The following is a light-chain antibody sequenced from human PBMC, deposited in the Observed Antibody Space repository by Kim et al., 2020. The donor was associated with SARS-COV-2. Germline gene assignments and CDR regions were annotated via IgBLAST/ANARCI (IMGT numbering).Light chain of an antibody. CDR3: QQSYNSART. J-gene: IGKJ1*01. V-gene: IGKV1-39*01. CDR1: QSITTY. CDR2: AAS. Sequence: ATVGDTVTITSRASQSITTYLNWYQQRPGKAPKLVIYAASSLHTGVPSRFAGSGSETDFTLTITSLEPEDSATYYCQQSYNSARTFGQGTKVDIK.